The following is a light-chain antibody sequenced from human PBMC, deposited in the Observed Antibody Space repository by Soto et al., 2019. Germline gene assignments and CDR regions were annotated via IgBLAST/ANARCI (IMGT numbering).Light chain of an antibody. CDR1: TSNIGTYT. V-gene: IGLV1-44*01. CDR2: GDN. J-gene: IGLJ3*02. Sequence: QSVLTQSPSVSGTPGQGVTISCSGGTSNIGTYTVNWYQQLPGTAPKVLIYGDNQRPSGVADRFSGSKSGTSASLAISGLQSEDEADYYCTSFTFSSTWVFGGGTKVTVL. CDR3: TSFTFSSTWV.